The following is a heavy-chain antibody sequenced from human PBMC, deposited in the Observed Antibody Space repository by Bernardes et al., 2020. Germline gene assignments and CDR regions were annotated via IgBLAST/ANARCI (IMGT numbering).Heavy chain of an antibody. Sequence: SETLSLTCAVYGGSFSGYYWSWIRQPPGKGLEWIGEINHSGSTNYNPSLKSRVTISVDTSKNQFSLKLSSVTAADTAVYYCARGFKPSIVVVPAAIWFDPWGQGTLVTVSS. CDR3: ARGFKPSIVVVPAAIWFDP. J-gene: IGHJ5*02. CDR2: INHSGST. D-gene: IGHD2-2*01. CDR1: GGSFSGYY. V-gene: IGHV4-34*01.